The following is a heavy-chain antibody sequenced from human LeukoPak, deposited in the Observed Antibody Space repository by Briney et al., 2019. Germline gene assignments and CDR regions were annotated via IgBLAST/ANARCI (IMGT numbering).Heavy chain of an antibody. V-gene: IGHV1-18*01. CDR1: GYTFTSYG. J-gene: IGHJ4*02. CDR3: ARDSIFGVAIIGYFDY. Sequence: ASVKVSCKASGYTFTSYGISWVRQAPGQGLEWMGWISAYNGNTNYAQKLQGRVTMTTDTSTSTAYMELRSLRSDDTAVYYCARDSIFGVAIIGYFDYWGQGTLVTVSS. CDR2: ISAYNGNT. D-gene: IGHD3-3*01.